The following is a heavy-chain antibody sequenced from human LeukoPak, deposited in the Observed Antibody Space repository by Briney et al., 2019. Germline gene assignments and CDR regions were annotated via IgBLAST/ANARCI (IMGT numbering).Heavy chain of an antibody. D-gene: IGHD3-22*01. Sequence: GGSLRLSCAASGFTFSDYVMTWVRQAPGKGLEWVSAISGSGGVTYYADSVKGRFTISRDNSKNTLPLQMNSLKAEDTAVYYCARGLEGEVVVFDHWGQGALVTVSS. CDR2: ISGSGGVT. J-gene: IGHJ4*02. CDR1: GFTFSDYV. CDR3: ARGLEGEVVVFDH. V-gene: IGHV3-23*01.